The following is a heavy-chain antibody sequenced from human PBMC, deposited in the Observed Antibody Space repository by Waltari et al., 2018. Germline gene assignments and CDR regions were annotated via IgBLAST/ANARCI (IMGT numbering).Heavy chain of an antibody. Sequence: EVQLVESGGGLVKPGGSLRLSCAASGFTFSSYSMNWVRQAPGKGLECVSSISSSSSYIYYADSVKGRFTISRDNAKNSLYLQMNSLRAEDTAVYYCARARVAATILFDYWGQGTLVTVSS. CDR1: GFTFSSYS. CDR2: ISSSSSYI. V-gene: IGHV3-21*01. J-gene: IGHJ4*02. CDR3: ARARVAATILFDY. D-gene: IGHD2-15*01.